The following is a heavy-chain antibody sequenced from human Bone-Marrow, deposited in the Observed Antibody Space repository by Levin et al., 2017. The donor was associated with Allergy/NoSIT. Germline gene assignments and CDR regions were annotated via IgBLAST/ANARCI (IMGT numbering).Heavy chain of an antibody. J-gene: IGHJ6*02. Sequence: PGESLKISCAASGFTFSSYGMHWVRQAPGKGLEWVAVMSSDGSKTYYADSVRGRFTISRDNSKNRLYLQMNSLRVEDTAVFYCVKDRIAGGSSSSTGYYYYGMDVWGQGTTVTVSS. CDR3: VKDRIAGGSSSSTGYYYYGMDV. D-gene: IGHD6-13*01. CDR1: GFTFSSYG. V-gene: IGHV3-30*18. CDR2: MSSDGSKT.